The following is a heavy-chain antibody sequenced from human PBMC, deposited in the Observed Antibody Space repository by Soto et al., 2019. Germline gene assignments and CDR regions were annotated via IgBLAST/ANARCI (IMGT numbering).Heavy chain of an antibody. V-gene: IGHV3-33*01. Sequence: GGSLRLSCAASGFTFSSYGMHWVRQAPGKGLEWVAVIWYDGSNKYYADSVKGRFTISRDNSKNTLYLQMNSLRAEDTAFYYCARDLGYGSRSYYQLWGQGTLVTVSS. J-gene: IGHJ4*02. D-gene: IGHD3-10*01. CDR3: ARDLGYGSRSYYQL. CDR2: IWYDGSNK. CDR1: GFTFSSYG.